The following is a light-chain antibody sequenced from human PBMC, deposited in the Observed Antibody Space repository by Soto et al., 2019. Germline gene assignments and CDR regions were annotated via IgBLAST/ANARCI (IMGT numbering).Light chain of an antibody. J-gene: IGKJ2*01. CDR2: GAS. CDR3: QQYNNCPPYT. V-gene: IGKV3-15*01. Sequence: EIVMTQSPATLSVSPGERATLSCRASQSVSSNLAWYQQKPGQAPRLLIYGASTMATGIPARFSGSGSGTEFTLTINSLQSEDFAVYYCQQYNNCPPYTFGQGTKLEIK. CDR1: QSVSSN.